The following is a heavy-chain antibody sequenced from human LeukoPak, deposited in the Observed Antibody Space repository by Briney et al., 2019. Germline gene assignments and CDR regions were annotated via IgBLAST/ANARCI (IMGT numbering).Heavy chain of an antibody. V-gene: IGHV3-30-3*01. CDR1: GFTSINYA. CDR2: ISYDGSNK. D-gene: IGHD3-3*01. Sequence: GGSLRLSCAASGFTSINYAMHWVRQAPGKGLEWVALISYDGSNKCYADSVKGRFTISRDNSKNTLYLQMNSLRGEDTAVYYCARGAPRNYDFWSGPFDYWGQGSLVTVSS. J-gene: IGHJ4*02. CDR3: ARGAPRNYDFWSGPFDY.